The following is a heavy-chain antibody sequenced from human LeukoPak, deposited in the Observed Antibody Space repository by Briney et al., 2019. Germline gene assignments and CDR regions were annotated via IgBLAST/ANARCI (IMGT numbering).Heavy chain of an antibody. J-gene: IGHJ6*02. CDR3: AREWYYRRSSWYDGDPYYYGIDV. CDR2: IIPMSGTA. Sequence: SVKVSCKASGGTFNNFAISWVRQAPGQGLEWVGGIIPMSGTANYAQKFQGRVTITADESTSTAYMELSSLRSEDTAVYYCAREWYYRRSSWYDGDPYYYGIDVWGQGTTVTVSS. V-gene: IGHV1-69*13. D-gene: IGHD6-13*01. CDR1: GGTFNNFA.